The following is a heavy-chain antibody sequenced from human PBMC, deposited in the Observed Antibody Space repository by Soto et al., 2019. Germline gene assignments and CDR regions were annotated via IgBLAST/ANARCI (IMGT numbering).Heavy chain of an antibody. Sequence: ASVKVSCKASGYTSTSHYMHWVRQAPGQGLEWMAMINPSGGRTKYAQIFQGRVTLTRDTSTGTVDMELSSLTSEDTAIYYCASGPSCGGECFLLDYWGQGT. D-gene: IGHD2-21*01. CDR3: ASGPSCGGECFLLDY. V-gene: IGHV1-46*01. CDR1: GYTSTSHY. CDR2: INPSGGRT. J-gene: IGHJ4*02.